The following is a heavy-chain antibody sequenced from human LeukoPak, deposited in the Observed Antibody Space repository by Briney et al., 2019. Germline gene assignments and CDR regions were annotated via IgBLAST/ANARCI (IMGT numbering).Heavy chain of an antibody. J-gene: IGHJ4*02. CDR1: GYTFTGYD. Sequence: ASVKVSCKASGYTFTGYDIDWVRQATGQGLEWMGWISAYNGNTNYAQKLQGRVTMTTDTSTSTAYMELRSLRSDDTAVYYCARDPLYGELDYWGQGTLVTVSS. V-gene: IGHV1-18*01. D-gene: IGHD4-17*01. CDR3: ARDPLYGELDY. CDR2: ISAYNGNT.